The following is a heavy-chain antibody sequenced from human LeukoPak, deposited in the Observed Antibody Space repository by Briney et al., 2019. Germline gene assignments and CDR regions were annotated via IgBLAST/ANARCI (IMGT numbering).Heavy chain of an antibody. D-gene: IGHD3-9*01. CDR3: ARDFDILTGSDDDYFDY. Sequence: GGSLRFSCAASGFTFSSYGMHWVRQAPGKGLEWVAVIWYDGSNKYYADSVKGRFTISRDNSKNTLYLQMNSPRAEDTAVYYCARDFDILTGSDDDYFDYWGQGTLVTVSS. J-gene: IGHJ4*02. CDR2: IWYDGSNK. CDR1: GFTFSSYG. V-gene: IGHV3-33*01.